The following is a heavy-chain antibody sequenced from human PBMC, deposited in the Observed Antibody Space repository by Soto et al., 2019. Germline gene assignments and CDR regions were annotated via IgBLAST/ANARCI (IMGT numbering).Heavy chain of an antibody. CDR2: IYSGGST. CDR1: GFTVSSNY. J-gene: IGHJ4*02. CDR3: ARDSIAAAGPMGDY. V-gene: IGHV3-53*01. Sequence: GVSLRLSCAASGFTVSSNYMSWVRQAPGKGLEWVSVIYSGGSTYYADSVKGRFTISRDNSKNTLYLQMNSLRAEDTAVYYCARDSIAAAGPMGDYWGQGTLVTVSS. D-gene: IGHD6-13*01.